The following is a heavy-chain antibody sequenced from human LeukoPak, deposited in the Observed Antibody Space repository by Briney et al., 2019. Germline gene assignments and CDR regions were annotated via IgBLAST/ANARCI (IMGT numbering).Heavy chain of an antibody. CDR1: GGTFSSYA. Sequence: SVKVSCKASGGTFSSYAISWVRQAPGQGLEWMGGIIPIFGTANYAQKFQGRVTITADESTSTAYMELSSLRSEDTAVYYCARGAGQYCGGDCYPYYFDYWGQGTLVTVSS. CDR2: IIPIFGTA. J-gene: IGHJ4*02. V-gene: IGHV1-69*13. CDR3: ARGAGQYCGGDCYPYYFDY. D-gene: IGHD2-21*02.